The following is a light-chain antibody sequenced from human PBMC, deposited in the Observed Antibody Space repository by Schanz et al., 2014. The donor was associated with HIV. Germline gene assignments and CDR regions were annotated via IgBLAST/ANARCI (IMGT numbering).Light chain of an antibody. J-gene: IGLJ2*01. CDR3: CSYAGRCL. Sequence: QSVLTQPPSASGTPGQRVTFSCSGGTSNIESNFVYWYQQFPGMAPKLLIYRNSLRSSGVPDRFSGSKSGTSASLAISGLRSEDEADYYCCSYAGRCLFGGGTKLTVL. CDR1: TSNIESNF. V-gene: IGLV1-47*01. CDR2: RNS.